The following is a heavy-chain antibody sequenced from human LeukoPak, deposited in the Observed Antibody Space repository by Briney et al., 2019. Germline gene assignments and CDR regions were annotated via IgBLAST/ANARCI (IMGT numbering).Heavy chain of an antibody. CDR3: ANLCTDTSCRHFAY. D-gene: IGHD2-2*01. J-gene: IGHJ4*02. CDR1: GFTFSSYG. V-gene: IGHV3-33*06. Sequence: GRSLRLSCAASGFTFSSYGMHWVRQAPGKGLEWVAVIWVDGSKKYYADSGTGRFTISRDNSKHMLYLQMNSLRAEGTAVYYCANLCTDTSCRHFAYWGQGTLVTVSS. CDR2: IWVDGSKK.